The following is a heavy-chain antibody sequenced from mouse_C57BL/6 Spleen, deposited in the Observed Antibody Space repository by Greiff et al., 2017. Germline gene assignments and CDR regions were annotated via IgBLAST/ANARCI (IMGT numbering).Heavy chain of an antibody. D-gene: IGHD2-3*01. CDR1: GFSLSTSNMG. J-gene: IGHJ3*01. V-gene: IGHV8-5*01. CDR3: AQGYDVYYEAWFAY. CDR2: IWWNDDK. Sequence: QVTLKESGPGILQPSQTLSLTCSFSGFSLSTSNMGIGWIRQPSGKGLEWLAHIWWNDDKYYNPSRKSRLTLSKDTSNNQVFLKITSVDTADTATYYCAQGYDVYYEAWFAYWGQGTLVTVSA.